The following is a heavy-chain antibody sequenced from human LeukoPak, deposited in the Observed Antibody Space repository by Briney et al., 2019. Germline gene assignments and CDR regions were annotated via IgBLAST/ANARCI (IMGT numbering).Heavy chain of an antibody. J-gene: IGHJ4*02. CDR1: GFTFSSYW. V-gene: IGHV3-74*01. CDR2: INSDGSST. Sequence: GGSLRLSCAASGFTFSSYWMHWVRRAPGKGLVWVSRINSDGSSTSYADSVKGRFTISRDNAKNTLYLQMNSLRVDDTAVYYCARDTTLGRTEYWGQGTLVTVAS. D-gene: IGHD1-1*01. CDR3: ARDTTLGRTEY.